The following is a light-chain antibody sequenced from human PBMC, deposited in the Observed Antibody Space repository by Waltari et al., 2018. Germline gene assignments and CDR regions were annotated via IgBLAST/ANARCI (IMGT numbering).Light chain of an antibody. Sequence: DIQLTQSPSSLSASVGDRVTITCRASQTINNFLNWYQQKPGNAPKLLIHAASSLQSGVPSRFSGSGSGTDFTLTISSLQPEDFATYFCQQTHTVPITFGQGTRLEIK. J-gene: IGKJ5*01. CDR1: QTINNF. CDR3: QQTHTVPIT. V-gene: IGKV1-39*01. CDR2: AAS.